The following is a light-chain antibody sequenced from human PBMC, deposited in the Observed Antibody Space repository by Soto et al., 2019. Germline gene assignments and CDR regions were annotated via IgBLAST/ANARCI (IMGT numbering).Light chain of an antibody. CDR1: SSNIGAGYD. CDR3: QSYDSSLSCYV. CDR2: SNN. J-gene: IGLJ1*01. V-gene: IGLV1-40*01. Sequence: QSVLTQPPSVSGAPGQRVTISCTGSSSNIGAGYDVHWYQQLPGTAPKVPIYSNNNRPSGVPDRFSGSKSGTSASLAITGLQAEDEADYYCQSYDSSLSCYVFGTGTKVTVL.